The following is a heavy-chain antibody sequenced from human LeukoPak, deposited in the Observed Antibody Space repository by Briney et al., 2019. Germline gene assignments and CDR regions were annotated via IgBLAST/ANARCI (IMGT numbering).Heavy chain of an antibody. J-gene: IGHJ3*02. CDR1: GGSISSYY. V-gene: IGHV4-59*01. Sequence: SETLSLTCTVSGGSISSYYWSWIRQPPGKGLEWIGCIYYSGSTNYNPSLKSRVTISVDTSKNQFSLKLSSVTAADTAVYYCARLQRITMIVVVTEAFDIWGQGTMVAVSS. CDR2: IYYSGST. CDR3: ARLQRITMIVVVTEAFDI. D-gene: IGHD3-22*01.